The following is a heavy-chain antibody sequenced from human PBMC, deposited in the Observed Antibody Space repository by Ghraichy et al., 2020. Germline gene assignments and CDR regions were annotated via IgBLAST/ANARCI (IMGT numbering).Heavy chain of an antibody. V-gene: IGHV1-18*01. CDR2: ISAYDGST. Sequence: ASVKVSCKASGYTFNKYGFDWVRQAPGQGLEWMGWISAYDGSTNYAQMFRDRMTLTTDTSTNTAFMELRGLTSDDTAVYYCARDETRLGWSTWYYFDFWGQGSLVTVSS. CDR1: GYTFNKYG. CDR3: ARDETRLGWSTWYYFDF. J-gene: IGHJ4*02. D-gene: IGHD3-3*01.